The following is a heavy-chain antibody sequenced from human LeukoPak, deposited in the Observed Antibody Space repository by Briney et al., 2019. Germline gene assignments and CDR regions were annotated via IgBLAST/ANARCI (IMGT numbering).Heavy chain of an antibody. CDR2: IYHSGST. CDR3: ARDRFELLLGDQGDY. CDR1: GGSISSGGYY. D-gene: IGHD2-2*01. Sequence: TSETLSLTCTVSGGSISSGGYYWSWIRQPPGKGLEWIGYIYHSGSTYYNPSLKSRVTISVDRSKNQFSLKLSSVTAADTAVYYCARDRFELLLGDQGDYWGQGTLVTVSS. V-gene: IGHV4-30-2*01. J-gene: IGHJ4*02.